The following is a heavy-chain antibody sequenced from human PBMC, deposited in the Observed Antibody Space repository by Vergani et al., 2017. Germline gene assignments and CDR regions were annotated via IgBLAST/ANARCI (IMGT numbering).Heavy chain of an antibody. CDR3: AIELSYYYGSGSDDYNPYYYECMDV. CDR2: VYTSGMT. J-gene: IGHJ6*02. D-gene: IGHD3-10*01. CDR1: GGSINTGAYY. V-gene: IGHV4-61*02. Sequence: QVQLQESGPRLVRPSQTLSLTCTVSGGSINTGAYYWSWIRQPAGKGLEWIGRVYTSGMTNYNPSLKSRVTILVDRSNRQLSLKLTSVTAGDTAVYFCAIELSYYYGSGSDDYNPYYYECMDVWGPGTTVTVSS.